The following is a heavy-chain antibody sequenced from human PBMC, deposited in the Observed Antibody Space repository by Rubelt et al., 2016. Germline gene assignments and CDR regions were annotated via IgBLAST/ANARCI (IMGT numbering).Heavy chain of an antibody. J-gene: IGHJ4*02. V-gene: IGHV4-34*01. D-gene: IGHD4/OR15-4a*01. CDR3: ARAAAMAGGVLMDS. Sequence: QVQLQQWGAGLLKPSETLSLTCAVYGGSFSGYYWSWIRQPPGKGLEWIGEINHSGSTNYNPSLKSRVTISVDTSKNQFSLKLSSVTAEEAAVYYGARAAAMAGGVLMDSWGQGTLVTVS. CDR2: INHSGST. CDR1: GGSFSGYY.